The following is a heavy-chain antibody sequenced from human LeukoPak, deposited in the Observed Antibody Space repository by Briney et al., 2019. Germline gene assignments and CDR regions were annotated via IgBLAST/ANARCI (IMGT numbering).Heavy chain of an antibody. CDR3: ASTVTSDIVVVPAAIAWFDP. V-gene: IGHV1-69*01. CDR1: GGAFSSYA. Sequence: SVNVSCKASGGAFSSYAISWVRQAPGQGLEWMGGIIPIFGTANYAQKFQGRVTITADESTSTAYMELSSLRSEDTAVYYCASTVTSDIVVVPAAIAWFDPRGQGTLVTVSS. D-gene: IGHD2-2*01. CDR2: IIPIFGTA. J-gene: IGHJ5*02.